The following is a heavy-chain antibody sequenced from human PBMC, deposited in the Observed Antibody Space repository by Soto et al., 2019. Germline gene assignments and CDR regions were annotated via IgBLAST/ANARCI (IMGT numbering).Heavy chain of an antibody. J-gene: IGHJ4*02. V-gene: IGHV4-30-4*01. CDR2: IYYSGST. Sequence: SETLSLTCTVSGGSISSGDYYWSWIRQPPGKGLEWIGYIYYSGSTYYNPSLKSRVTISVDTSKNQFSLKLSSVTAADTAVYYCARAQGSGFLISWGQGTLVTVSS. CDR3: ARAQGSGFLIS. D-gene: IGHD3-10*01. CDR1: GGSISSGDYY.